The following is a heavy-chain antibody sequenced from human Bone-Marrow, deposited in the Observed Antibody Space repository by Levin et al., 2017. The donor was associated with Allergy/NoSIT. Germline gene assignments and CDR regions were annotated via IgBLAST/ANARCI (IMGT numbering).Heavy chain of an antibody. CDR3: AKDGDIAAAGTSGYYFDY. J-gene: IGHJ4*02. CDR2: ISGSGGST. CDR1: GFTFSSYA. Sequence: PGGSLRLSCAASGFTFSSYAMSWVRQAPGKGLEWVSAISGSGGSTYYADSVKGRFTISRDNSKNTLYLQMNSLRAEDTAVYYCAKDGDIAAAGTSGYYFDYWGQGTLVTVSS. V-gene: IGHV3-23*01. D-gene: IGHD6-13*01.